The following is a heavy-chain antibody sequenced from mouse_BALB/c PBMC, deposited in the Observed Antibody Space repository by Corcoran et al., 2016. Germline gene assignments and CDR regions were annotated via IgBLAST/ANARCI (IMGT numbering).Heavy chain of an antibody. CDR3: ANWDWYFDV. CDR2: IDPSNGNT. J-gene: IGHJ1*01. CDR1: GLNSKDTS. D-gene: IGHD4-1*01. V-gene: IGHV14-3*02. Sequence: EVQLQQSRGELVKPETSAKVYSTASGLNSKDTSMHWVKQRPAQSLEWIGRIDPSNGNTKYDPKFQGKATIPADTSSNTAYLQLSSLTSEDTAVYYCANWDWYFDVWGAGPTVTVSS.